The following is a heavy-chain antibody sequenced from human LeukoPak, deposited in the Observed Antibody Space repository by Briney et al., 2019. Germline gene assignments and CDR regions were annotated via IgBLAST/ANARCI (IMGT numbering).Heavy chain of an antibody. V-gene: IGHV1-2*02. D-gene: IGHD2-15*01. Sequence: ASVKVSCKASGCTFTGYYMHWVRQAPGQGLEWMGWINPNSGGTNYAQKFQGRVTMTRDTSISTAYMELSRLRSDDTAVYYCASSCSGGSCYSGYYYGMDVWGQGTTVTVSS. CDR1: GCTFTGYY. CDR3: ASSCSGGSCYSGYYYGMDV. J-gene: IGHJ6*02. CDR2: INPNSGGT.